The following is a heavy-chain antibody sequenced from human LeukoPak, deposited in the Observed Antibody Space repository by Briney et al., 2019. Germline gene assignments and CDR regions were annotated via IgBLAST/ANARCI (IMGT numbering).Heavy chain of an antibody. V-gene: IGHV4-30-2*01. CDR3: ARGGYSGYDVAFDY. CDR1: GGSISSGGYS. D-gene: IGHD5-12*01. CDR2: IYHSGST. Sequence: SETLSLTCAVSGGSISSGGYSWSWIRQPPGKGLEWIGNIYHSGSTYYNPSLKSRFTISLYRSKNQFSLKLKSVTAADTAVYYCARGGYSGYDVAFDYWGQGILVTVSS. J-gene: IGHJ4*02.